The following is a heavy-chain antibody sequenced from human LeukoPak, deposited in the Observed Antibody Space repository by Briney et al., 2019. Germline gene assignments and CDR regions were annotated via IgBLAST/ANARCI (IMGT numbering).Heavy chain of an antibody. CDR3: ARAMEMATITDY. V-gene: IGHV4-59*01. CDR2: IYYSGST. CDR1: GGSISSYY. J-gene: IGHJ4*02. Sequence: SETLSLTCTVSGGSISSYYWSWIRQPPGKGLEWIGYIYYSGSTNYNPSLKSRVTISVDTSKNQFSLKLSSVTAADTAVYYCARAMEMATITDYWGQGTLVTVSS. D-gene: IGHD5-24*01.